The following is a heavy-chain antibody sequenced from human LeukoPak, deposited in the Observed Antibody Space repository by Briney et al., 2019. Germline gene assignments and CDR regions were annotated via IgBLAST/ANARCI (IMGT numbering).Heavy chain of an antibody. D-gene: IGHD4-17*01. Sequence: GGSLRLSCAASGFTFSRQWMSWVRQAPGKGLEWVANINPDGSDKYYVDSVKGRFTISRDNAKSSLYLQMSSLRAEDTAVYYCAKLPYGDYNHHWGQGTLVTVSS. CDR3: AKLPYGDYNHH. CDR2: INPDGSDK. CDR1: GFTFSRQW. V-gene: IGHV3-7*05. J-gene: IGHJ5*02.